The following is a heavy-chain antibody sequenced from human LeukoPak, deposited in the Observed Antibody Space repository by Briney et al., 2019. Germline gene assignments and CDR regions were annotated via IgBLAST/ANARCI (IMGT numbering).Heavy chain of an antibody. D-gene: IGHD6-6*01. V-gene: IGHV1-18*04. Sequence: ASVKVSCKASGYTFTGYYMHWVRQAPGQGLEWMGWISAYNGNTKYAQNLQGRVTMTTDTSTTTAYMELRSLRSDDTAVYYCARDWAIAARTNCFDPWGQGTLVTVSS. J-gene: IGHJ5*02. CDR2: ISAYNGNT. CDR1: GYTFTGYY. CDR3: ARDWAIAARTNCFDP.